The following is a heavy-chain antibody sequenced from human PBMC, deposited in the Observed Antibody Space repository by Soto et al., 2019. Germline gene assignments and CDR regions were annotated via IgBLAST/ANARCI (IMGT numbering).Heavy chain of an antibody. CDR2: INSDGNST. Sequence: GGSLRLSCAASGFTFSSYWMHWVRQAPGKGLVWVSRINSDGNSTNYADSVKGRFTISRDNAKNTLYLQMNSLRAGDSAKYYCAKEGTSGLYYFDYRAPRTLVTVSS. D-gene: IGHD6-19*01. V-gene: IGHV3-74*01. CDR1: GFTFSSYW. J-gene: IGHJ4*02. CDR3: AKEGTSGLYYFDY.